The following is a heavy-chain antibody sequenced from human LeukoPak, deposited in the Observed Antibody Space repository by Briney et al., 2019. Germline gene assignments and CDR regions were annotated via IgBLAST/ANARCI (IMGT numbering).Heavy chain of an antibody. CDR2: INPNSGGT. V-gene: IGHV1-2*02. CDR1: GYTFTGYY. D-gene: IGHD6-19*01. CDR3: ARGAVAGRNWFDP. J-gene: IGHJ5*02. Sequence: ASVKVSCKASGYTFTGYYMHWVRQAPGQGLGWMGWINPNSGGTNYAQKFRGRVTMTRDTSISTAYMELSSLRSEDTAVYYCARGAVAGRNWFDPWGQGTLVTVSS.